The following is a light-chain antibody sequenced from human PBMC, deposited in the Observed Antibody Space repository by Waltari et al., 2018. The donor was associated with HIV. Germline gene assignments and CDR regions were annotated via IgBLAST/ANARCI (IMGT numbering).Light chain of an antibody. CDR1: QSVSSSY. CDR3: QQYGSSPPIT. J-gene: IGKJ5*01. CDR2: GVS. Sequence: EIVLTQSPGTLSLSPGVGATLSCRASQSVSSSYLAWYQQKPGRAPRLLIYGVSSRATGIPDRFSGSGSGTDFTLIISRLEPEDFAVYYCQQYGSSPPITFGQGTRLEIK. V-gene: IGKV3-20*01.